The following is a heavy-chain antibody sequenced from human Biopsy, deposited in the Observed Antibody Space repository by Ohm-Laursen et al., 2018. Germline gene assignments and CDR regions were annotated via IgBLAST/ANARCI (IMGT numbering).Heavy chain of an antibody. Sequence: GTLSLTCTVSGGYISSDYWSWTRQTPGKGLEWIGYIYYSGSTNYNPSLKSRVTISVDTSKNQFSLRLNSVTAADTAVYYCARATNSTGWPYYYFYGMDVWGQGTTVTVSS. V-gene: IGHV4-59*01. D-gene: IGHD2/OR15-2a*01. J-gene: IGHJ6*02. CDR2: IYYSGST. CDR1: GGYISSDY. CDR3: ARATNSTGWPYYYFYGMDV.